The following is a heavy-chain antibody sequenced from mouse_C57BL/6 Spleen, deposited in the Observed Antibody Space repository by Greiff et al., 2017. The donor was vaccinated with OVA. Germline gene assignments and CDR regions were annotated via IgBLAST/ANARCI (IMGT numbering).Heavy chain of an antibody. Sequence: ESGPGLVKPSQSLSLPCSVTGYSITSGYYWNWIRQFPGNKLEWMGYISYDGSNNYNPSLKNRISITRDTSKNQFFLKLNSVTTEDTATYYCAREGVYYDYDYWGQGTTLTVSS. J-gene: IGHJ2*01. D-gene: IGHD2-4*01. CDR3: AREGVYYDYDY. V-gene: IGHV3-6*01. CDR1: GYSITSGYY. CDR2: ISYDGSN.